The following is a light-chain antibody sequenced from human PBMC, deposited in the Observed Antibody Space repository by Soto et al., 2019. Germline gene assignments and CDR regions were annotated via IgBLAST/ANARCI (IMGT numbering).Light chain of an antibody. CDR1: QAISSW. CDR3: QQANSFPYT. J-gene: IGKJ2*01. Sequence: DIQMTQSPSSVSASGGDRVTITCRASQAISSWLAWYQQKPGKAPKLLIYGASTLQSGVPSRFSGSGSGTELTLTISSLQPEDFATYYCQQANSFPYTFGQGTKLEIK. V-gene: IGKV1-12*01. CDR2: GAS.